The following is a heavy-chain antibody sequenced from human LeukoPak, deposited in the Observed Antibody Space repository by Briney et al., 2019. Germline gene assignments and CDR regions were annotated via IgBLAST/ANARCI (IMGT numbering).Heavy chain of an antibody. Sequence: SETLSLTCTVSGGSISSGDYYWSWIRQPPGKGLEWIGYIYYSGSTYYNPSLKSRVTISVDTSKNQFSLKLSSVTAADTAVYYCARVYGVVITYYHYMDVWGKGTTVTVSS. D-gene: IGHD3-3*01. CDR1: GGSISSGDYY. CDR2: IYYSGST. V-gene: IGHV4-30-4*08. J-gene: IGHJ6*03. CDR3: ARVYGVVITYYHYMDV.